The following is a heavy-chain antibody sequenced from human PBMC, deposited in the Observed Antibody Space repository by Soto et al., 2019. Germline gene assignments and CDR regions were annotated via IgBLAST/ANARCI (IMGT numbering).Heavy chain of an antibody. CDR2: IYHTGTT. Sequence: QVQLQESGPGLVKPSETLSLTCTVSGGSISSYYWSWIRQPPGKGLEWIGYIYHTGTTNYNPSLKRRVTIAVAASKNLSSLTLCSVTAADTAVYFCAHYDFADYVVYWGQGTLVTVSS. V-gene: IGHV4-59*01. J-gene: IGHJ4*02. D-gene: IGHD3-10*02. CDR1: GGSISSYY. CDR3: AHYDFADYVVY.